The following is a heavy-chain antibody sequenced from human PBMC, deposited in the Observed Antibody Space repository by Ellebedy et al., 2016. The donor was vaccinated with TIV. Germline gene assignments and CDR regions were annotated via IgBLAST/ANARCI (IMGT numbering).Heavy chain of an antibody. CDR1: GYTFTSYY. CDR3: ARRPSISGDYGDYYYYGMDV. Sequence: AASVKVSCKASGYTFTSYYMHWVRQAPGQGLEWMGIINPSGGSTSYAQKFQGRVTMTRDTSTSTAYMELSSLRSEDTAVYYCARRPSISGDYGDYYYYGMDVWGQGTTVTVSS. V-gene: IGHV1-46*01. J-gene: IGHJ6*02. D-gene: IGHD4-17*01. CDR2: INPSGGST.